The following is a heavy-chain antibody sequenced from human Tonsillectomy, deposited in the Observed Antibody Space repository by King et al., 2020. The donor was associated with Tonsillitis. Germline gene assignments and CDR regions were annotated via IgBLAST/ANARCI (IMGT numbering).Heavy chain of an antibody. CDR1: GFTFSSYE. V-gene: IGHV3-48*03. CDR3: AREDGDADAFDI. J-gene: IGHJ3*02. Sequence: VQLVESGGGLVQPGGSLRLSCAASGFTFSSYEMNWVRQAPGKGLEWVSFISSSGRTIYYGDSVKGRFTISRDNAKNSLYLQMNTLRAEDTAIYYCAREDGDADAFDIWRQGTMVTVSS. CDR2: ISSSGRTI. D-gene: IGHD5-24*01.